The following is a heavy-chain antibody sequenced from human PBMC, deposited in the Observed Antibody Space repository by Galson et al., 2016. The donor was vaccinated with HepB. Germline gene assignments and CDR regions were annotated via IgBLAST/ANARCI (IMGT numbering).Heavy chain of an antibody. V-gene: IGHV3-23*01. D-gene: IGHD4-17*01. CDR2: ISGSGGST. Sequence: SLRLSCAASGLTFSSYAMNWVRQAPGEGLEWASSISGSGGSTYYADSVKGRFTISRDNSKNRLYLQMNGLRAEDTAIYYCAKDVSYSDYGPYHYFYGLDVWGKGTTVTVSS. CDR1: GLTFSSYA. J-gene: IGHJ6*04. CDR3: AKDVSYSDYGPYHYFYGLDV.